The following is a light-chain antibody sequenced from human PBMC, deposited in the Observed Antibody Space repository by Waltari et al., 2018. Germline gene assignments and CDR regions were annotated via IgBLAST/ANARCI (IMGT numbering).Light chain of an antibody. CDR3: QLRSNGPPIT. CDR1: QSVSSY. V-gene: IGKV3-11*01. J-gene: IGKJ5*01. CDR2: DAS. Sequence: EIVLTQSPATLSLSPGERATLSCRASQSVSSYLAWYQQKPGQAPRLLIYDASNRATGFPARFCVSGSGTAFTLTFCSLDPEVFAVFYCQLRSNGPPITLGQATRLAIK.